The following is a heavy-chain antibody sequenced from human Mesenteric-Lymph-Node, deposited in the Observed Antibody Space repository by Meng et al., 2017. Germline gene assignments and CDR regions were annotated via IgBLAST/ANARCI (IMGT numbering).Heavy chain of an antibody. Sequence: LRLSCTVSSSGNYHWSWIRQPAGKGLEWIGRVYTSGSPDYNPSLKSRVTISVDTSKNQFSLKLSSVTAADTAVYYCARVEWELRADYWGQGTLVTVSS. V-gene: IGHV4-61*02. CDR2: VYTSGSP. D-gene: IGHD1-26*01. CDR3: ARVEWELRADY. CDR1: SSGNYH. J-gene: IGHJ4*02.